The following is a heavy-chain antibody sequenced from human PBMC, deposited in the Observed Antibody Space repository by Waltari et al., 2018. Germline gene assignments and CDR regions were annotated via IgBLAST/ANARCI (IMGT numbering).Heavy chain of an antibody. J-gene: IGHJ4*02. CDR2: ISSSSSTI. V-gene: IGHV3-48*01. D-gene: IGHD3-22*01. CDR3: ARDPHYYDSSGYYYPTGGVDY. Sequence: EVQLVESGGGLVQPGGSLRLSCAASGFTFSSYSMNWVRQAPGKGLEWVSYISSSSSTIYYADSVKGRFTISRDNAKNSLYLQMNSLRAEDTAVYYCARDPHYYDSSGYYYPTGGVDYWGQGTLVTVSS. CDR1: GFTFSSYS.